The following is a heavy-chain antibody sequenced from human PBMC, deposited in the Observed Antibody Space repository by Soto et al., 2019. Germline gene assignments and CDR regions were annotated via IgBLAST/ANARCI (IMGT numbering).Heavy chain of an antibody. J-gene: IGHJ6*04. CDR1: GFNFNDYG. CDR2: ISWNSVSI. V-gene: IGHV3-9*01. D-gene: IGHD3-10*01. Sequence: EVQLVESGGDLVQPGRSLRLSCAASGFNFNDYGMHWVRQAPGKGLEWVSSISWNSVSIGYADSVKGRFTISRDNAKNSRYLQMNSLRAKDTALYYCAKDMENGYNPYYYYGMDVWGKGTTVTVSS. CDR3: AKDMENGYNPYYYYGMDV.